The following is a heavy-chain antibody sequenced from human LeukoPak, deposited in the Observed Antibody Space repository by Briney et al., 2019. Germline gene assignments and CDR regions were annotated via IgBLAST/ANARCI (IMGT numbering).Heavy chain of an antibody. D-gene: IGHD3-3*01. CDR3: ATGLGTGSYYDFWSGYTPPYYYYGMDV. CDR1: GFTFSSYW. Sequence: RTGGSLRLSCAASGFTFSSYWMHWVRQAPGKGLVWVSRINSDGSSTSYADSVKGRFTISRDNAKNTLYLQMNSLRAEDTAVYYCATGLGTGSYYDFWSGYTPPYYYYGMDVWGQGTTVTVSS. J-gene: IGHJ6*02. CDR2: INSDGSST. V-gene: IGHV3-74*01.